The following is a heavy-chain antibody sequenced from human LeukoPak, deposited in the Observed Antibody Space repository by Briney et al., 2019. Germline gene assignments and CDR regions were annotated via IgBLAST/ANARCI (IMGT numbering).Heavy chain of an antibody. CDR2: KSYDGSNK. Sequence: SGGSLRLSCAASGFTFSSYAMHWVRQAPGKGLEWVAVKSYDGSNKYYADSVKGRFTISRDNAKNSLYLQMNSLRAEDTAVYYCARFTYYYGSGSEGEIYFDYWGQGTLVTVSS. J-gene: IGHJ4*02. D-gene: IGHD3-10*01. V-gene: IGHV3-30*04. CDR3: ARFTYYYGSGSEGEIYFDY. CDR1: GFTFSSYA.